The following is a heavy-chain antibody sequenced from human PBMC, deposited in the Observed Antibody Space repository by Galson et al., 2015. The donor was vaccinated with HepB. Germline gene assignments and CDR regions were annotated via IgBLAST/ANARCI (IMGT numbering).Heavy chain of an antibody. Sequence: SVKVSCKASGYTFTSYNMHWVRQAPGQSLEWMGWINTGNGHTKYSQKFQGRVTITRDTSASTAYMELSRLRSEDTAVYYCAKNPYYASNGYYSFDYWGRGTLVTVSS. CDR1: GYTFTSYN. V-gene: IGHV1-3*04. J-gene: IGHJ4*02. CDR3: AKNPYYASNGYYSFDY. D-gene: IGHD3-22*01. CDR2: INTGNGHT.